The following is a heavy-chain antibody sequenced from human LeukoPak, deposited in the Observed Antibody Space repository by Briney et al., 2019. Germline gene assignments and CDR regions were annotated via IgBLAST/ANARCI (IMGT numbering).Heavy chain of an antibody. D-gene: IGHD6-13*01. CDR1: GFTFSSYS. V-gene: IGHV3-21*01. Sequence: GGSLRLSCAASGFTFSSYSMNWVRQAPGKGLEWVSSISSSSSYIYYADSVKGRFTISRDNAKNSLYLQMNSLRAEDTAVYYCARYSSSGGYYYYYMDVWGKGTTVTVSS. J-gene: IGHJ6*03. CDR3: ARYSSSGGYYYYYMDV. CDR2: ISSSSSYI.